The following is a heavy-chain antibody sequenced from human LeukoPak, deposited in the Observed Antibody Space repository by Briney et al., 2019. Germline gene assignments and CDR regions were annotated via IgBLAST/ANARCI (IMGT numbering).Heavy chain of an antibody. Sequence: SGGSLRLSCAASGFTFSNYGMHWVRQAPGKGLEWVAVISYDGSNKYYADSVKGRFTISRDNSKNTLYLQMNSLRAEDTAVYYCARTIGSPRPFFDYWGQGTLVTVSS. CDR1: GFTFSNYG. V-gene: IGHV3-30*19. J-gene: IGHJ4*02. CDR3: ARTIGSPRPFFDY. D-gene: IGHD3-10*01. CDR2: ISYDGSNK.